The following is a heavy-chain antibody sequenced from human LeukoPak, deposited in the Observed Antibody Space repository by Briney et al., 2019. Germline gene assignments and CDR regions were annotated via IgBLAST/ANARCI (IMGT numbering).Heavy chain of an antibody. Sequence: GGSLRLSCAASGFTFSSYSMNWVRQAPGKGLEWVSYISSSSSSTIYYADSVKGRFIISRDNAKNSLYLQMNSLRAEDTAVYYCARELRWSGPGGYWGQGTLVTVSS. D-gene: IGHD3-3*01. CDR1: GFTFSSYS. V-gene: IGHV3-48*04. J-gene: IGHJ4*02. CDR3: ARELRWSGPGGY. CDR2: ISSSSSSTI.